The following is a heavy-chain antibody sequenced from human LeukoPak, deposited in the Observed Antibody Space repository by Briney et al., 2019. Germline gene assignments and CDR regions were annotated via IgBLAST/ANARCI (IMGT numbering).Heavy chain of an antibody. D-gene: IGHD3-9*01. V-gene: IGHV3-43*02. CDR3: AKDKGTYYDILTGYNLDY. CDR1: GFTFDDYA. J-gene: IGHJ4*02. Sequence: GGSLRLSCAASGFTFDDYAMHWVRQAPGKGLEWVSLIRGDGSSTYYADSVEGRFTISRDNSKNSLYLQMNSLRTEDTALYYCAKDKGTYYDILTGYNLDYWGQGTLVTVSS. CDR2: IRGDGSST.